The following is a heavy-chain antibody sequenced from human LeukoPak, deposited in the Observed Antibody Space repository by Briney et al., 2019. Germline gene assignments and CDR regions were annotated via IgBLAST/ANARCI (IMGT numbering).Heavy chain of an antibody. D-gene: IGHD3-10*01. CDR3: ARGRDYYYGSGHYYYYGMDV. V-gene: IGHV4-34*01. CDR1: GGSFSGYY. CDR2: INHSGST. J-gene: IGHJ6*02. Sequence: SETLSLTCAVYGGSFSGYYWSWIRQPPGKGLEWLGEINHSGSTNYNPSLKSRVTISVDTSKNQFSLKLSSVTAADTAVYYCARGRDYYYGSGHYYYYGMDVWGQGTTVTVSS.